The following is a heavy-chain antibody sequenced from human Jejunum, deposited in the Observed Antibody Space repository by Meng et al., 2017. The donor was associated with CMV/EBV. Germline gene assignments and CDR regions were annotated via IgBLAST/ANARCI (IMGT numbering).Heavy chain of an antibody. V-gene: IGHV4-61*01. CDR2: IYYSGST. CDR3: ARVDYGGFDP. J-gene: IGHJ5*02. Sequence: LTCSVFGGSVSSGRCYWSVIRQRPGRGLEWIGYIYYSGSTNYNPSLKSRVTIAVDTSKNQFSLKLSSVTAADTAVYYCARVDYGGFDPWGQGTLVTVSS. CDR1: GGSVSSGRCY. D-gene: IGHD4-17*01.